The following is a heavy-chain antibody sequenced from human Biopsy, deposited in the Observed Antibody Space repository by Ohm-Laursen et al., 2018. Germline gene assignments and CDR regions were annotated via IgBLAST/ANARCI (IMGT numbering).Heavy chain of an antibody. CDR2: ISTYNDDT. CDR3: ARGYQPYLVTIHYYYYGMDV. Sequence: VSSVKVSCKPSGYTFTAYGISWVRQAPGQGLEWMGWISTYNDDTNIAQKFQGRVSMTTDTSAATAYMELRSLRSDDTAVYYCARGYQPYLVTIHYYYYGMDVWGQGTTVTVSS. CDR1: GYTFTAYG. D-gene: IGHD2-2*01. J-gene: IGHJ6*02. V-gene: IGHV1-18*04.